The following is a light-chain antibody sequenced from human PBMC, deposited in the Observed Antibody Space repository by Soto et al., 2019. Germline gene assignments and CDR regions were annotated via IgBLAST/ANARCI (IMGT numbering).Light chain of an antibody. J-gene: IGLJ1*01. CDR2: DVD. CDR1: SSDVGGYNY. V-gene: IGLV2-14*01. CDR3: SSYTNSNTIV. Sequence: QSALTQPASVSGSPGQSITISCTGTSSDVGGYNYVSWYQQYPGKAPKLMIYDVDTRPSGFSNRFSGSKSGNTASLTISGLQADDEADYYCSSYTNSNTIVFGSGTKLTVL.